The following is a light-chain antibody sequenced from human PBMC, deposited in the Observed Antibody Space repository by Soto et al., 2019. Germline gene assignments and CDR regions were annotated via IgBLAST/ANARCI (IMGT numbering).Light chain of an antibody. CDR2: EVS. CDR1: SSDVGGYNY. J-gene: IGLJ1*01. V-gene: IGLV2-8*01. Sequence: QSALTQPPSASGSPGQSVTISCTGTSSDVGGYNYVSWYQQHPGKAPKLMIYEVSKRPSGVPDRFSGSKSGNTASLTVSGLQAEDEADYYCSSYAGSNNFGGYVVGTGTKVTVL. CDR3: SSYAGSNNFGGYV.